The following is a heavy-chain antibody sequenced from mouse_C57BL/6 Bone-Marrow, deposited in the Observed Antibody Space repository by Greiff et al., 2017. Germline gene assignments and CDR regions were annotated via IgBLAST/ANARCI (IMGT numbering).Heavy chain of an antibody. D-gene: IGHD3-2*02. CDR3: AKERLIYYFDY. CDR2: IYPRSGNT. CDR1: GYTFTSSG. J-gene: IGHJ2*01. V-gene: IGHV1-81*01. Sequence: QVQLKESGAELARPGASVKLSCKASGYTFTSSGISWVKQRTGQGLEWIGEIYPRSGNTYYNEKFKGKATLTADKSSSTAYMELRSLTSEDSAVYFCAKERLIYYFDYWGQGTTLTVSS.